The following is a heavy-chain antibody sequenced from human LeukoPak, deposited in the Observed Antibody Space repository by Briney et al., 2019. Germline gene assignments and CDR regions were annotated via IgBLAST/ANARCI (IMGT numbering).Heavy chain of an antibody. J-gene: IGHJ6*03. V-gene: IGHV4-34*01. Sequence: SETLSLTCAVYGGSFSGYYWSWIRQPPGKGLEWIGEINHSGSTNYNPSLKSRVTISVDTSKNQFSLKLSSVTAADTAVYYCARRSPPPYYYGSGSYRRQDYYYYYYMDVWGKGTTVTISS. D-gene: IGHD3-10*01. CDR2: INHSGST. CDR3: ARRSPPPYYYGSGSYRRQDYYYYYYMDV. CDR1: GGSFSGYY.